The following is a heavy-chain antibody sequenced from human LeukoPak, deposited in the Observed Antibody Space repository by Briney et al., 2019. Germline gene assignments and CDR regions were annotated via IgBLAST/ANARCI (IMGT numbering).Heavy chain of an antibody. D-gene: IGHD3-9*01. Sequence: GASVKVSCKASGGTFSSYAISWVRQAPGQGLAWMGGIIIPIAGATNYAQKFQCRVTITADKSTSTAYMELSSLRSEDTAVSFCASEGDILTGYYTGPSYNWFDPWGQGTLVTVSS. CDR3: ASEGDILTGYYTGPSYNWFDP. V-gene: IGHV1-69*06. CDR1: GGTFSSYA. J-gene: IGHJ5*02. CDR2: IIIPIAGAT.